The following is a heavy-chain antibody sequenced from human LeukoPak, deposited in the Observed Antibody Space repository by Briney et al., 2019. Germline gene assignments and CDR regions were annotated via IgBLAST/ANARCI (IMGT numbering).Heavy chain of an antibody. CDR1: GFTFSSYW. J-gene: IGHJ5*02. V-gene: IGHV3-74*01. D-gene: IGHD3-10*01. CDR3: ATAGEYGFDH. CDR2: MNPDGSTI. Sequence: PGGSLRLSCTTSGFTFSSYWMHWVRQDPGKGLVWVSRMNPDGSTINYADSVKGRFTISRDNAKSTLYLQMNNLRLEDTAVYYCATAGEYGFDHWGQGTLVSVSS.